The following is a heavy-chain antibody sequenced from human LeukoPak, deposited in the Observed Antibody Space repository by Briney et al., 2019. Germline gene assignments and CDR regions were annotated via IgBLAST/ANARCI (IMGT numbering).Heavy chain of an antibody. CDR2: IKQDGSEK. Sequence: GGSLRLSCAASGFTFSSYWMSWVRQAPGKGLEWVANIKQDGSEKYYVGSVKGRFTISRDNAKNSLYLQMNSLRAEDTAVYYCARDRDYYDSSGYRDAFDIWGQGTMVTVSS. J-gene: IGHJ3*02. CDR3: ARDRDYYDSSGYRDAFDI. V-gene: IGHV3-7*04. D-gene: IGHD3-22*01. CDR1: GFTFSSYW.